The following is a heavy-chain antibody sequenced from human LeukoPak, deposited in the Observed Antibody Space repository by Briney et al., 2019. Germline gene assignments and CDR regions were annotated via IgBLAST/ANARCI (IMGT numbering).Heavy chain of an antibody. Sequence: PSETLSLTCTVSGGSISSYYWSWIRQPAGKGLEWVGRFYTSESSNYNPSLKSRVTISVDTSKNQFSLRLSSVTAADTAVYYCARVVVPAYRRDAFDIWGQGTMVTVSS. V-gene: IGHV4-4*07. CDR3: ARVVVPAYRRDAFDI. D-gene: IGHD2-2*01. CDR1: GGSISSYY. J-gene: IGHJ3*02. CDR2: FYTSESS.